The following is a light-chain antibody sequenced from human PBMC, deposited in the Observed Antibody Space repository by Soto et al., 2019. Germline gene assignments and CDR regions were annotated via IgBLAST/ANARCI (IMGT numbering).Light chain of an antibody. CDR2: AAS. CDR1: QSISSY. CDR3: QQSYSTPPLT. J-gene: IGKJ5*01. V-gene: IGKV1-39*01. Sequence: EIQMTQSPSSLSASVGDRVTITCRASQSISSYLNWYQQKPGKAPKLLIYAASSLQSGVPSRFSGSGSGTDFTLTISSLQPEDFATYYCQQSYSTPPLTFGQGTRLEN.